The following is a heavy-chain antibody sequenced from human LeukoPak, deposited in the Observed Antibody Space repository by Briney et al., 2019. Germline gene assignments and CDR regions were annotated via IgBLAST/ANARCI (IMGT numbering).Heavy chain of an antibody. Sequence: GGSLRLSCAASEFTFADYAMHWVRQAPGKGLEWVAIISYDGSNEFYADSVKGRFTISRDNSKNTLYLQMNSLRAEDTAVYYCAKDFEWDVWGKGTTVTVSS. CDR1: EFTFADYA. CDR3: AKDFEWDV. CDR2: ISYDGSNE. V-gene: IGHV3-30-3*01. D-gene: IGHD3-3*01. J-gene: IGHJ6*04.